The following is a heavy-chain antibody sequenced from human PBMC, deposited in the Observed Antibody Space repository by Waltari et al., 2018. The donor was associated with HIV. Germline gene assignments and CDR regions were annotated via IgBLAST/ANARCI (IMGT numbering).Heavy chain of an antibody. Sequence: EVQLVESGGGLVQPGRSLRLSCAASGFAFDAYAMHWVRQPPGKGLGGGSGISWNSGNIGYADSVKGRFIISRDNAKNSLYLEMNSLRPEDTALYYCAKGGGQIPYNYFFHYWGQGTLVTVSS. CDR1: GFAFDAYA. D-gene: IGHD1-20*01. CDR2: ISWNSGNI. CDR3: AKGGGQIPYNYFFHY. J-gene: IGHJ4*02. V-gene: IGHV3-9*01.